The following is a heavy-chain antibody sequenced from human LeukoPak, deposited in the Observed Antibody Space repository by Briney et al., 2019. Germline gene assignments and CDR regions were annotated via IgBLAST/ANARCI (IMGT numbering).Heavy chain of an antibody. D-gene: IGHD4-17*01. CDR2: INPNSGGT. J-gene: IGHJ4*02. CDR1: GYTFTRYY. V-gene: IGHV1-2*02. CDR3: AAGVTTVTTRIKR. Sequence: ASVTVSYMPSGYTFTRYYMHWVRQAPGQGLAGMGWINPNSGGTNYAQKFQGRVTMTRDTSISTAYMELSGLRSDDTAVYYCAAGVTTVTTRIKRWGQGTLDTVSS.